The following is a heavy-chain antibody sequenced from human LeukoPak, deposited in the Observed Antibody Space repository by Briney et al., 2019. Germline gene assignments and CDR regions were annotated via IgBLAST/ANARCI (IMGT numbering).Heavy chain of an antibody. CDR2: INPSGGST. CDR3: ARDHGTLRLGELSGMDV. V-gene: IGHV1-46*01. Sequence: ASVKVSCKASGYTFTSYYMHWVRQAPGQGLEWMGIINPSGGSTSYAQKFQGRVTMTRDMSTSTVYMELSSLRFEDTAVYYCARDHGTLRLGELSGMDVWGKGTTVTVSS. CDR1: GYTFTSYY. D-gene: IGHD3-16*02. J-gene: IGHJ6*03.